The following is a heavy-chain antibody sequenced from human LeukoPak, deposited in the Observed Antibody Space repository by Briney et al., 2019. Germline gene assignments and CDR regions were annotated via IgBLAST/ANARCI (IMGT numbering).Heavy chain of an antibody. Sequence: GGSLRLSCAASGFTFSSYSMNWVRQAPGKGLEWVSSISSCSSYIYYADSVKGRFTISRDNAKNSLYLQMNSLRAEDTAVYYCAREHYDFWSGYYTFMVYWGQGTLVTVSS. D-gene: IGHD3-3*01. CDR1: GFTFSSYS. CDR3: AREHYDFWSGYYTFMVY. CDR2: ISSCSSYI. J-gene: IGHJ4*02. V-gene: IGHV3-21*01.